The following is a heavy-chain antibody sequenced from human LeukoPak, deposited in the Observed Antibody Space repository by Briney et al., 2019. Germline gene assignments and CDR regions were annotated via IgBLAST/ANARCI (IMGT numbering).Heavy chain of an antibody. CDR1: GFSFDDYA. J-gene: IGHJ6*02. V-gene: IGHV3-9*01. CDR3: AKGGVYSSGWIQLSYYYYGMDV. CDR2: ISWNSGSI. D-gene: IGHD6-19*01. Sequence: PGGSLRLSCAASGFSFDDYAMHWVRQAPGKGLEWVSGISWNSGSIGYADSVKGRFTTSRDNAKNSLYLQMNSLRAEDTAVYYCAKGGVYSSGWIQLSYYYYGMDVWGQGTTVTVSS.